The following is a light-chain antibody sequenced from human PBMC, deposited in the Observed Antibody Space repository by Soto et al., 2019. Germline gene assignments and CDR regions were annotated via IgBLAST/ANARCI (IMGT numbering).Light chain of an antibody. CDR3: QHYNSYSEA. J-gene: IGKJ1*01. V-gene: IGKV1-5*03. CDR2: KAS. CDR1: QTISSW. Sequence: DIQMTQSPSTLSESVGDRVTITCRASQTISSWLAWYEQKPGKAHKLLIYKASTLKSGVPSRFSGSGSGTEFTLTISSLQPDDFATYYCQHYNSYSEAFGQGTKVELK.